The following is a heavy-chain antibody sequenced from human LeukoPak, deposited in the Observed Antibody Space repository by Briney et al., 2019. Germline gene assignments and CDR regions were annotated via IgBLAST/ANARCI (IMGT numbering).Heavy chain of an antibody. CDR3: ASSVITFGGVIA. D-gene: IGHD3-16*02. CDR2: IYTSGST. V-gene: IGHV4-61*02. J-gene: IGHJ4*02. Sequence: KPSETLSLTCTVSGGSISSGSYYWSWIRQPAGKGLEWIGRIYTSGSTNYNPSLKSRVTISVDTSKNQFSLKLSSVTAADTAVYYCASSVITFGGVIAWGQGTLVTVSS. CDR1: GGSISSGSYY.